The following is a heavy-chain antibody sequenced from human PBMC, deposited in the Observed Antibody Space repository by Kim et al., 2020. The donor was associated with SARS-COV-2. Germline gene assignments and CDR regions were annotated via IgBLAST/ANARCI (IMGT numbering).Heavy chain of an antibody. CDR2: INHSGST. CDR3: ARGPRIAARFDY. V-gene: IGHV4-34*01. CDR1: GGSFSGYY. J-gene: IGHJ4*02. Sequence: SETLSLTCAVYGGSFSGYYWSWIRQPPGKGLEWIGEINHSGSTNYNPSLKSRVTISVDTSKNQFSLKLSSVTAADTAVYYCARGPRIAARFDYWVQGTLV. D-gene: IGHD6-13*01.